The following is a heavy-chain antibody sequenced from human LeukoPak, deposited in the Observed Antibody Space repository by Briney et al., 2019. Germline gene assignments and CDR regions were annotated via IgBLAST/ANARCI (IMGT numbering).Heavy chain of an antibody. CDR2: ISGSGGST. CDR1: GFTFSSYV. CDR3: AKDTDIVVAVADY. Sequence: GGSLRLSCAASGFTFSSYVMSWVREAPGKGLEWVSAISGSGGSTYYADSVKGRFTISRDNSKNTLYLQMNSLRAEDTAVYYCAKDTDIVVAVADYWGQGTLVTVSS. J-gene: IGHJ4*02. V-gene: IGHV3-23*01. D-gene: IGHD2-15*01.